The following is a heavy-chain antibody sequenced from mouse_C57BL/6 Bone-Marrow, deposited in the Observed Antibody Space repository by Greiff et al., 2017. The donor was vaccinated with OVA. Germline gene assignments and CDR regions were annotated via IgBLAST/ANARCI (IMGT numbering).Heavy chain of an antibody. CDR1: GYSFTDYN. CDR2: INPNYGTT. V-gene: IGHV1-39*01. D-gene: IGHD2-5*01. CDR3: ASLYSNYYYAMDY. J-gene: IGHJ4*01. Sequence: VQLKESGPELVKPGASVKISCKASGYSFTDYNMNWVKQSNGKSLEWIGVINPNYGTTSYNQKFKGKATLTVDQSSSTAYMQLNSLTSEDSAVYYCASLYSNYYYAMDYWGQGTSVTVSS.